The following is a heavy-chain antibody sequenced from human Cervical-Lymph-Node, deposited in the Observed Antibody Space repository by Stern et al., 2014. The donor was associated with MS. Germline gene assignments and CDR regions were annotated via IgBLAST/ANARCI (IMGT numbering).Heavy chain of an antibody. CDR2: ISYDGSNK. D-gene: IGHD3-16*01. J-gene: IGHJ4*02. Sequence: QLVQSGGGVVQPGRSLRLSCVVSGFTFNHYAMHWVRQAPGKGLEWVAVISYDGSNKHYADAVMGRFTISRDNSKNTLSLQMNSLRAEDTAVYYCARADVRGSYALFDYWGQGTLVTVSS. V-gene: IGHV3-30*03. CDR3: ARADVRGSYALFDY. CDR1: GFTFNHYA.